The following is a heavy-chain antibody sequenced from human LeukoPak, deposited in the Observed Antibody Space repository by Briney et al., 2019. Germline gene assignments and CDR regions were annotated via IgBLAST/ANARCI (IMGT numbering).Heavy chain of an antibody. CDR2: MNPNSGNT. Sequence: ASVKASCKASGYTFTSYDINWVRQATGQGLEWMGWMNPNSGNTGYAQKFQGRVTITRNTSISTAYMELSSLRSEDTAVYYCARKDCSGGSCYSNWFGPWGQGTLVTVSS. J-gene: IGHJ5*02. CDR1: GYTFTSYD. V-gene: IGHV1-8*03. CDR3: ARKDCSGGSCYSNWFGP. D-gene: IGHD2-15*01.